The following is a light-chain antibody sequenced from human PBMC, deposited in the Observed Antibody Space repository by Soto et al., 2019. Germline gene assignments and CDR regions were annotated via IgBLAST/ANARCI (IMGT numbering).Light chain of an antibody. CDR1: QGISTY. CDR3: QQNYRTPLT. J-gene: IGKJ4*01. Sequence: DIQLTQSPSFLSASVGDRVTITCRASQGISTYLAWYQQKPGRAPKLLVYAASTLHSGVPSRFSGGGSGTEFTLTVSSLQAEDFATYYCQQNYRTPLTFGGGTKVEI. V-gene: IGKV1-9*01. CDR2: AAS.